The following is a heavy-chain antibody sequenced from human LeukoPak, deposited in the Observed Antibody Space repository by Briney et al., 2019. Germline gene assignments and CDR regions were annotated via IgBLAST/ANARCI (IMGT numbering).Heavy chain of an antibody. D-gene: IGHD3-22*01. V-gene: IGHV4-34*01. Sequence: SETLSLTCAVYGGSFRGYYWSWLREPPGKGLEGLGEISHSGRTNYNTSLKGRVTISVDTSNNQFSLKLSSVTAADTAVYYCARDFQDPYYYDSSGYKADAFDIWGQGTMVTVSS. CDR1: GGSFRGYY. CDR2: ISHSGRT. CDR3: ARDFQDPYYYDSSGYKADAFDI. J-gene: IGHJ3*02.